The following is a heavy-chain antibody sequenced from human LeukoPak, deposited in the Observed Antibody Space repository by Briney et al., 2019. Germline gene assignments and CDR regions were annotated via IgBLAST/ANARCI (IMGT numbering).Heavy chain of an antibody. Sequence: GALRLSCAASGFTFSSYEMNWVRQAPGKGLEWVSYISSSGSTIYYADSVKGRFTISRDNAKNTLYLQMNSLRAEDTAVYYCAKDRVRDYYDSSGSRDYFDYWGQGTLVTVSS. CDR3: AKDRVRDYYDSSGSRDYFDY. J-gene: IGHJ4*02. V-gene: IGHV3-48*03. CDR1: GFTFSSYE. D-gene: IGHD3-22*01. CDR2: ISSSGSTI.